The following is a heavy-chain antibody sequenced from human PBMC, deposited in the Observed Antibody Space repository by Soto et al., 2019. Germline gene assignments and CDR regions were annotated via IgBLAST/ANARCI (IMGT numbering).Heavy chain of an antibody. V-gene: IGHV4-34*01. CDR1: GGSFSGYY. CDR3: ARGRITMTN. Sequence: QVQLQQWGAGLLKPSETLSLTCAVYGGSFSGYYWSWIRQPPGKGLEWIGEINHSGSTNYNPSLKNRNTXXVDTSKNQFSLKLSSVTAADTAVYYCARGRITMTNWGQGTLVTVSS. J-gene: IGHJ4*02. CDR2: INHSGST. D-gene: IGHD3-22*01.